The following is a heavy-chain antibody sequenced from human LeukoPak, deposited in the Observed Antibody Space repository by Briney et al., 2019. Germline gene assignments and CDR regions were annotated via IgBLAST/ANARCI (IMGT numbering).Heavy chain of an antibody. CDR3: ARERRYFDWPVTTH. Sequence: PGGSLRLSCAASGFTFSSYSMNWVRQAPGKGLEWVSSISSSSSYIYYADSVKGRFTISRDNAKNSLYLQMNSLRAEDTAIYYCARERRYFDWPVTTHWGQGTLVTVSS. CDR2: ISSSSSYI. CDR1: GFTFSSYS. V-gene: IGHV3-21*01. D-gene: IGHD3-9*01. J-gene: IGHJ4*02.